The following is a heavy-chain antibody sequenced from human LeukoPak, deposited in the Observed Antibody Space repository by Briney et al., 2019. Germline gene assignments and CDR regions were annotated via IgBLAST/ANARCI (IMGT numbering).Heavy chain of an antibody. CDR1: GFTFSTYW. Sequence: GGSLRLSCAGSGFTFSTYWMSWVRQAPGKGLEWVAVISYDGSNKYYADSVKGRFTISRDNSKTTLYLQMNSLRAEDTAVYYCARDLTPGVAFDYWGQGTLVTVSS. CDR2: ISYDGSNK. CDR3: ARDLTPGVAFDY. D-gene: IGHD2-15*01. J-gene: IGHJ4*02. V-gene: IGHV3-30*19.